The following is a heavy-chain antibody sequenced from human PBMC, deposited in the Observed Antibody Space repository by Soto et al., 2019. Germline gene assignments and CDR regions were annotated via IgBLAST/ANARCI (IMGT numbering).Heavy chain of an antibody. D-gene: IGHD1-1*01. Sequence: ASVKVSCKTSGYSFTSYYVHWVRQAPGQGLEWMGIINPSDGSTGYTQKFQGRVTMTRDTSTSTVYMQLSSLKSEDTAVFYCAKTRESGPNDGGELGYWGKGTLVPVSS. CDR2: INPSDGST. CDR3: AKTRESGPNDGGELGY. J-gene: IGHJ4*02. V-gene: IGHV1-46*01. CDR1: GYSFTSYY.